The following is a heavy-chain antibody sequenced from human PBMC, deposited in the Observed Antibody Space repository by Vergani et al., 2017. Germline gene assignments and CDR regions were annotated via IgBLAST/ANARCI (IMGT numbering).Heavy chain of an antibody. CDR1: GYTFTSYG. D-gene: IGHD3-22*01. CDR3: ARTNYYDSSGYYSLSQYYYYGMDV. CDR2: ISAYNGNT. V-gene: IGHV1-18*01. J-gene: IGHJ6*02. Sequence: QVQLVQSGAEVKKPGASVKVSCKASGYTFTSYGISWVRQAPGQGLEWMGWISAYNGNTNYAQKLQGRVTMTTETSTSTAYMELRSLRSDDTAVYYCARTNYYDSSGYYSLSQYYYYGMDVWGQGTTVTVSS.